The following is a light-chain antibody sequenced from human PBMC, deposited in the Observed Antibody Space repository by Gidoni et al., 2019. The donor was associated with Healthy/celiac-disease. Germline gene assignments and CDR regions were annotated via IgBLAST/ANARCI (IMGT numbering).Light chain of an antibody. Sequence: DIVMTQSPASLAVSLGERATINCKSSQSVLYSSNNKNYLAWYQQKPGQPPKLLIYWAATRESGVPDRFSGSGFGTDFTLTISSLQAEDVAVYYCQQYSSTKGTFGPGTKVDIK. CDR1: QSVLYSSNNKNY. CDR3: QQYSSTKGT. CDR2: WAA. J-gene: IGKJ3*01. V-gene: IGKV4-1*01.